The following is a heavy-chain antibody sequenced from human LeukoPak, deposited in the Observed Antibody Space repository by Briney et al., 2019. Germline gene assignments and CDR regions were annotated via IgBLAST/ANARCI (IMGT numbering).Heavy chain of an antibody. CDR2: IYYSGST. V-gene: IGHV4-59*01. J-gene: IGHJ4*02. CDR1: GGSISSYY. Sequence: PSETLSLTCTVSGGSISSYYWSWIRQPPGKGLEWIGYIYYSGSTNYNPSLKSRVTISIDTSKNQFSLKLSSVTAADTAVYYCARVSCGAYSFDYWGQGTLVTVSS. CDR3: ARVSCGAYSFDY. D-gene: IGHD4-17*01.